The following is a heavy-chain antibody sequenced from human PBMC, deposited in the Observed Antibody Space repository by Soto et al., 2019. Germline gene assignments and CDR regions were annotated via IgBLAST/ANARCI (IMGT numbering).Heavy chain of an antibody. CDR1: GGSISSGDYY. D-gene: IGHD2-2*01. Sequence: LSLTCTVSGGSISSGDYYWSWIRQPPGKGLEWIGYIYYSGSTYYNPSLKSRVTISVDTSKNQFSLKLSSVTAADTAVYYCARATCSSTSCYLYYYGMDVWGQGTTVTVSS. V-gene: IGHV4-30-4*01. CDR2: IYYSGST. J-gene: IGHJ6*02. CDR3: ARATCSSTSCYLYYYGMDV.